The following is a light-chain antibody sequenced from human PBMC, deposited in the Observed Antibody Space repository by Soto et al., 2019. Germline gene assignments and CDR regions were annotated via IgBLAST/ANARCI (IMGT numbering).Light chain of an antibody. CDR3: QQYNNWLMLT. V-gene: IGKV3-20*01. CDR2: GAS. Sequence: IVLTQSPGTLSLSPWERATLSCRASQSVSNNYLAWYQQKPGQAPRLLIYGASNRATGIPDRFSGSGSGTDFTLTISRLEPEDFAVYYCQQYNNWLMLTFGGGTKVDIK. CDR1: QSVSNNY. J-gene: IGKJ4*01.